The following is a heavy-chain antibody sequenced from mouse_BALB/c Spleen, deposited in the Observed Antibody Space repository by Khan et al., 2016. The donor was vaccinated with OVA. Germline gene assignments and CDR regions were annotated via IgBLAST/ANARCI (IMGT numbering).Heavy chain of an antibody. Sequence: QIQLVQSGPELKKPGETVKISCKAFGYTFTNYGMNWVKQAPGKGLKWMGWINTYTGEPTYADDFKGRFAFSLETSANTAYLQINNLKNEDTATYFCARPPYFSYVMDYWGQGTSVTVSS. CDR2: INTYTGEP. D-gene: IGHD2-10*01. CDR3: ARPPYFSYVMDY. J-gene: IGHJ4*01. CDR1: GYTFTNYG. V-gene: IGHV9-3-1*01.